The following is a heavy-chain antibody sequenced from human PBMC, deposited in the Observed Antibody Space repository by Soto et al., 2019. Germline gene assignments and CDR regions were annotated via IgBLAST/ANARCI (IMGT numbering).Heavy chain of an antibody. CDR2: IWYDGSNK. CDR1: GFTFSSYG. V-gene: IGHV3-33*01. D-gene: IGHD6-13*01. CDR3: SRFYIASAGICYFDY. Sequence: GGSLRLSCAASGFTFSSYGMHWVRQAPGKGLEWVAVIWYDGSNKYYADSVKGRFTISRDNSKNTLYLQMNSLRAEDTAVYYCSRFYIASAGICYFDYWGQGTLVTVSS. J-gene: IGHJ4*02.